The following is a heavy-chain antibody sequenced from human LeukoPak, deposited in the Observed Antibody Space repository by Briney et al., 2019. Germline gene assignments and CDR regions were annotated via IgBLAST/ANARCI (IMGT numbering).Heavy chain of an antibody. Sequence: PGRSLRLSCAASGFSFDDYAMRWVRQAPGKGLEWVSGISWNSGSIGYADSVKGRFTISRDNAKNSLYLQMNSLRAEDMALYYCVKDFYLLSTLSGYFDYWGQGTLVTVSS. D-gene: IGHD2-15*01. J-gene: IGHJ4*02. CDR2: ISWNSGSI. V-gene: IGHV3-9*03. CDR1: GFSFDDYA. CDR3: VKDFYLLSTLSGYFDY.